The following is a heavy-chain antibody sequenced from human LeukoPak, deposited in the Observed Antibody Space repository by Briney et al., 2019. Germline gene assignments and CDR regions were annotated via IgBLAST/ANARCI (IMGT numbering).Heavy chain of an antibody. Sequence: SETLSLTCEVNGGSFNGYHWTWIRQSPGKGLEWIGEINDSGSPIYSPSLRSRLTISVDTSKNQFSVTLTSVTVADTAVYYCARILVGRAGSYYYYYMDVWGKGTTVTVSS. J-gene: IGHJ6*03. D-gene: IGHD6-13*01. V-gene: IGHV4-34*01. CDR3: ARILVGRAGSYYYYYMDV. CDR1: GGSFNGYH. CDR2: INDSGSP.